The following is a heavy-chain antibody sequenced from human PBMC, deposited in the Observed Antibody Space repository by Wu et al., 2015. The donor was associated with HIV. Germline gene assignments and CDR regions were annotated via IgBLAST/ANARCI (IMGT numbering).Heavy chain of an antibody. V-gene: IGHV1-2*02. J-gene: IGHJ5*02. Sequence: QVQLVQSGAEVKKPGASVKVSCKASGYRFTGYYIHWVRQAPGQGLEWMGWINPNTGSTDYAQNFQGRVTMTSDASVTTAYMQLYRLTSDDTAVYYCARDGDYCSEINCNFRWFDPWGQGTLVTVSS. CDR1: GYRFTGYY. D-gene: IGHD2-15*01. CDR2: INPNTGST. CDR3: ARDGDYCSEINCNFRWFDP.